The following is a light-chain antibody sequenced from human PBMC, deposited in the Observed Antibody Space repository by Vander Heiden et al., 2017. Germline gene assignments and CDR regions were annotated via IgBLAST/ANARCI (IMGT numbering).Light chain of an antibody. CDR1: QSISTY. J-gene: IGKJ2*01. CDR3: QRVDGTPYT. V-gene: IGKV1-39*01. Sequence: EIQSSESPSSLSASAGDRITITCRASQSISTYLDCHQKKAGGVHNLVVYSACNLQSGVGSRFRSSACGRGFCVTIPVLQGECFGTCYSQRVDGTPYTFGQGTKLEI. CDR2: SAC.